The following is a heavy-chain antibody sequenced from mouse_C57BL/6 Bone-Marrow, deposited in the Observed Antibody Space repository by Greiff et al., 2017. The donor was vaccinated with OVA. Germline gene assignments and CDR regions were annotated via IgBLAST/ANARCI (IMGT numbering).Heavy chain of an antibody. CDR2: INPGSGGT. J-gene: IGHJ4*01. CDR3: ARARGAMDY. Sequence: QVQLKQSGAELVRPGTSVKVSCKASGYAFTNYLIEWVKQRPGQGLEWIGVINPGSGGTNYNEKFKGKATLTADKSSSTAYMQLSSLTSEDSAVYFCARARGAMDYWGQGTSVTVSS. CDR1: GYAFTNYL. V-gene: IGHV1-54*01.